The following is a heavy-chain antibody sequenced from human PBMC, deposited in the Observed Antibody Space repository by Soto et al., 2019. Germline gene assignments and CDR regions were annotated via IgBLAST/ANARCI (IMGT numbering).Heavy chain of an antibody. J-gene: IGHJ6*03. CDR1: GFTFSSYG. Sequence: QVQLVESGGGVVQLGRSLRLSCAASGFTFSSYGMHWVRQAPGKGLEWVAVIWYDGSNKYYADSVKGRFTISRDNSKNTLYLQMNSLRAEDTAVYYCARAGSYGDYYYYYMDVWGKGTTVTVSS. CDR2: IWYDGSNK. CDR3: ARAGSYGDYYYYYMDV. V-gene: IGHV3-33*01. D-gene: IGHD4-17*01.